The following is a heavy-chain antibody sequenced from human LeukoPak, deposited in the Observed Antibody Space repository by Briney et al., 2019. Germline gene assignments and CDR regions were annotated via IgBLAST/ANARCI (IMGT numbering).Heavy chain of an antibody. CDR2: ISGDGGST. CDR1: GFTFDDYA. Sequence: GGSLRLSCAASGFTFDDYAMHWVRPAPGKGLEWVSLISGDGGSTYYVDSVKGRFTISRDNSKNSLYLQMNSLRTEDTALYYCAKVGILTGYWTFDYWGQGTLVTVSS. V-gene: IGHV3-43*02. D-gene: IGHD3-9*01. CDR3: AKVGILTGYWTFDY. J-gene: IGHJ4*02.